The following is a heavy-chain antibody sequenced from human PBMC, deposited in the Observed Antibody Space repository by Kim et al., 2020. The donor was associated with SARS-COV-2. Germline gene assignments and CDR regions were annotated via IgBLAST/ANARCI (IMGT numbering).Heavy chain of an antibody. Sequence: GESLKISCKGSGYSFISYWIGWVRQMPGKGLEWMGIIYPSDSDTRYRPSFQGQVTISADKSISTAYLQWSSLKASDTAMYYCARSSNLAAAADAFDIWGQGTMVTVSS. V-gene: IGHV5-51*01. CDR3: ARSSNLAAAADAFDI. D-gene: IGHD6-13*01. CDR1: GYSFISYW. CDR2: IYPSDSDT. J-gene: IGHJ3*02.